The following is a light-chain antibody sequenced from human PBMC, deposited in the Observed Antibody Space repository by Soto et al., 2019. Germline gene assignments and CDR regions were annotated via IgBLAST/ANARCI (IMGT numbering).Light chain of an antibody. J-gene: IGKJ1*01. Sequence: DVVLTQTPLSSTVTLGQPSSISCRSSQSLVYSDGNTYLSWLQQRPGQPPRLLIYQISNRFSGVPDRFSGSGAGTDFTLKISRVEAEDVGVYYCMQFAHFPRTFGQGTKVEIK. CDR1: QSLVYSDGNTY. CDR2: QIS. V-gene: IGKV2-24*01. CDR3: MQFAHFPRT.